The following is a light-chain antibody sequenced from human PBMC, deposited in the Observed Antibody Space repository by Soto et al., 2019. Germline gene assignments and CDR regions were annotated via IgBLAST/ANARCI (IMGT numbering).Light chain of an antibody. CDR1: QSVSGSD. V-gene: IGKV3-20*01. CDR3: HQYGISPPT. CDR2: GVS. Sequence: EVVLTQSPGTLSLSPGERATLSCRASQSVSGSDLAWYQQKPGQAPRLLISGVSNRATGTPDRFSGSGSRTDFTLTISSLEPEDFAVFYCHQYGISPPTFGPGTKVEI. J-gene: IGKJ1*01.